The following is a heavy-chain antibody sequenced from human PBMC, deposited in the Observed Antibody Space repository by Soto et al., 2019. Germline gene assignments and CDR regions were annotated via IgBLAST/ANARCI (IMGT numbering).Heavy chain of an antibody. CDR3: AREPPETPPDY. Sequence: ASVKVSCKTSGYTFSDYGISWVRQAPGQGLEWMGWISAKNGNTNFAQKFRGRVTMITDTSTNTVYMELRNLRLYDTAVYYCAREPPETPPDYWGQGTLVTVSS. V-gene: IGHV1-18*01. CDR2: ISAKNGNT. CDR1: GYTFSDYG. J-gene: IGHJ4*02.